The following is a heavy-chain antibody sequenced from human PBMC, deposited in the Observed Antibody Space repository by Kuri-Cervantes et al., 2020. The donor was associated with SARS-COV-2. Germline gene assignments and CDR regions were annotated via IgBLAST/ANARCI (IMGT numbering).Heavy chain of an antibody. V-gene: IGHV1-69*05. CDR2: IIPVFGTA. Sequence: SVKVSCKASGGAFSSYPLSWVRQAPGQGLEWMGGIIPVFGTARYPQRFQGRVTMTTDESTTTAYMELSSLRSEDTAVYYCARWGVVTNSFDYWGQGTLVTRLL. CDR1: GGAFSSYP. J-gene: IGHJ4*02. D-gene: IGHD2-21*02. CDR3: ARWGVVTNSFDY.